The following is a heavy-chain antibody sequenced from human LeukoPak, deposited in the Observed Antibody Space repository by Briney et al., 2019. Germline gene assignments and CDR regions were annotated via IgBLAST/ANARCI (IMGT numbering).Heavy chain of an antibody. CDR2: IYYSGST. CDR3: ARDRPGYYYGMDV. D-gene: IGHD6-6*01. J-gene: IGHJ6*02. V-gene: IGHV4-31*03. CDR1: GGSISSGGYY. Sequence: SQTLSLTCTVSGGSISSGGYYWRWIRQHPGKGLEWIGYIYYSGSTYYNPSLKSRVTISVDTSKNQFSLKLSSVTAADTAVYYCARDRPGYYYGMDVWGQGTTVTVSS.